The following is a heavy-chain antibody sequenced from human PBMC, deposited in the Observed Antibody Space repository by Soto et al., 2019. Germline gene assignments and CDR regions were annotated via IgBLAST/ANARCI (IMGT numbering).Heavy chain of an antibody. CDR2: IKSKTDGGTT. D-gene: IGHD3-10*01. CDR3: TTERFGEGGVYYYGMDV. Sequence: LRLSCAASGFTFSNAWMSWVRQAPGKGLEWVGRIKSKTDGGTTDYAAPVKGRFTISRDDSKNTLYLQMNSLRTEDTAVYYCTTERFGEGGVYYYGMDVWGQGTTVTVSS. J-gene: IGHJ6*02. V-gene: IGHV3-15*01. CDR1: GFTFSNAW.